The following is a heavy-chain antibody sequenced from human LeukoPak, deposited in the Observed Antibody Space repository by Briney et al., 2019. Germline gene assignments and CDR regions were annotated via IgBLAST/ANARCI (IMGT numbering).Heavy chain of an antibody. CDR1: GGSISSSSYY. CDR3: ARHVPARIVVVPAATDY. CDR2: IYYSGST. D-gene: IGHD2-2*01. J-gene: IGHJ4*02. V-gene: IGHV4-39*01. Sequence: SETLSLTCTVSGGSISSSSYYWGWIRQPPGKGLEWIGSIYYSGSTYYNPSLKSRVTISVDTSKNQFSLKLSSVTAADTAVYYCARHVPARIVVVPAATDYWGREPWSPSPQ.